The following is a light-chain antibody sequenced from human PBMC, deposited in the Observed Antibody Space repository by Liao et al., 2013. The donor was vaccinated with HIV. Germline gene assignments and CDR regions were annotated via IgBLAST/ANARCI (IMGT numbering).Light chain of an antibody. CDR3: QVWDSSSDHPGVV. J-gene: IGLJ2*01. V-gene: IGLV3-21*04. CDR2: NDG. CDR1: NIGSKS. Sequence: SYELTQPPSVSVAPGKTARITCGGNNIGSKSVHWYQQKPGQAPVLAIYNDGDRPSGIPERFSGSNSGNTATLTISRVEAGDEADYYCQVWDSSSDHPGVVFGGGTKLTVL.